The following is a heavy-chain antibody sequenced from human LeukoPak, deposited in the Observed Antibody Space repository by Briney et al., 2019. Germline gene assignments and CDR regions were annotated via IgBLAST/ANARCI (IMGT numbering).Heavy chain of an antibody. CDR3: ASASFSSGWPPYGY. CDR2: ISAYNGNT. J-gene: IGHJ4*02. V-gene: IGHV1-18*01. Sequence: GASVKVSCKASGYTFTSYGISWVRQAPGQGLEWMGWISAYNGNTNYAQKFQGRVTMTTDTSTSTAYMELRSLRSEDTAVYYCASASFSSGWPPYGYWGQGTLVTVSS. D-gene: IGHD6-19*01. CDR1: GYTFTSYG.